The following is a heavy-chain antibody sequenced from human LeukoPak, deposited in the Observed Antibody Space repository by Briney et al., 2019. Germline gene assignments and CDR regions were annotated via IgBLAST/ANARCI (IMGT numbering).Heavy chain of an antibody. CDR3: TTVTVCTGSSCPGAFDH. J-gene: IGHJ4*02. Sequence: PGGSLRLSCTVPEFSFTDTWMNWVRQAPGKGLEWVGRIKSKTNGETTDYAAPVKGRFTISRDDSKDTLFLQMNSLKTEDTAVYFCTTVTVCTGSSCPGAFDHWGQGTLVTVSS. V-gene: IGHV3-15*01. D-gene: IGHD6-19*01. CDR1: EFSFTDTW. CDR2: IKSKTNGETT.